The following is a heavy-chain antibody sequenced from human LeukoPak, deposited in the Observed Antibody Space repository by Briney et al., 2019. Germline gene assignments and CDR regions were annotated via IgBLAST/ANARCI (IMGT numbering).Heavy chain of an antibody. CDR3: ARDSGPYDYVWGSYRSINWFDP. V-gene: IGHV1-8*01. CDR1: GYTFTSYD. J-gene: IGHJ5*02. D-gene: IGHD3-16*02. CDR2: MNPNSGNT. Sequence: ASVKVSCKASGYTFTSYDINWVRQATGQGLEWMGWMNPNSGNTGYAQKFQGRVTMTRNTSISTAYMELSSLRSEDTAVYYCARDSGPYDYVWGSYRSINWFDPWGQGTLVTVSS.